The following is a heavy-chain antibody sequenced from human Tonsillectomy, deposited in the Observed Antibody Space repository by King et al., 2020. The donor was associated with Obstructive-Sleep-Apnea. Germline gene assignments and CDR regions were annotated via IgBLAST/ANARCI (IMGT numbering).Heavy chain of an antibody. Sequence: QLVQSGAEVKKPGESLRISCMGPGYSFPNYWITWVRPMPGKGLEWMGRIDPSDSYTNYSPPFQGHVTISADKSNNTASLQWGSLKASDTAIYYCARPRGSSRYYFYGLNVWGQGTTVTVSS. CDR3: ARPRGSSRYYFYGLNV. J-gene: IGHJ6*02. D-gene: IGHD6-13*01. V-gene: IGHV5-10-1*03. CDR1: GYSFPNYW. CDR2: IDPSDSYT.